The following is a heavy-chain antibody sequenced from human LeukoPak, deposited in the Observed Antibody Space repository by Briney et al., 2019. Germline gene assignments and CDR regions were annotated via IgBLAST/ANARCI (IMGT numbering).Heavy chain of an antibody. D-gene: IGHD6-19*01. J-gene: IGHJ4*02. CDR2: IHYTGST. CDR3: ARLTSGWYDSGPI. CDR1: SGSISDYY. V-gene: IGHV4-59*08. Sequence: SETLSLTCTVSSGSISDYYWGWIRQPPGKGLEWTGYIHYTGSTDYNPSLKSRVTISVDTSKNQYSLRLSSVTAADTAVYYCARLTSGWYDSGPIWGQGTLVTVSS.